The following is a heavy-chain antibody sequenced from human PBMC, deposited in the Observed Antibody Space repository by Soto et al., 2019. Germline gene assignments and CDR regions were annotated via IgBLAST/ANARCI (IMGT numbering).Heavy chain of an antibody. CDR2: FDPEDGET. CDR1: GYTLTELS. CDR3: AALSPDSSGGTAHWFDP. D-gene: IGHD6-19*01. J-gene: IGHJ5*02. V-gene: IGHV1-24*01. Sequence: ASVKVSCKVSGYTLTELSMHWVRQAPGKGLEWMGGFDPEDGETIYAQKFQGRVTMTEDTSTDTAYMELSSLGSEDTAVYYCAALSPDSSGGTAHWFDPWGQGTLVTVSS.